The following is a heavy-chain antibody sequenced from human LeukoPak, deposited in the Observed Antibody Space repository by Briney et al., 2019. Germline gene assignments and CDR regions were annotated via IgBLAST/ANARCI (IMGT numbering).Heavy chain of an antibody. V-gene: IGHV1-18*04. CDR3: AREGIVVVPAAISYYYYGMDV. CDR1: DTFTRYG. J-gene: IGHJ6*04. CDR2: ISAYNGNT. D-gene: IGHD2-2*01. Sequence: ASVKVSCKASDTFTRYGISWVRQAPGQGLEWMGWISAYNGNTNYAQKLQGRVTMTTDTSTSTAYMELRSLRSDDTAVYYCAREGIVVVPAAISYYYYGMDVWGKGTTVTVSS.